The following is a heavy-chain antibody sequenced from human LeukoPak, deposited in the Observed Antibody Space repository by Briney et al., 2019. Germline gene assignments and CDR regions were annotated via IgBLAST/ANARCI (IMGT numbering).Heavy chain of an antibody. Sequence: GASVKVSCKASGYTFTSYGFNWVRQATGQGLEWMGWMNPNSGNTGYAQKFQGRVTITRNTSISTAYMELSSLRSEDTAVYYCARKAITIFGVWFDPWGQGTLVTVSS. V-gene: IGHV1-8*03. CDR2: MNPNSGNT. J-gene: IGHJ5*02. D-gene: IGHD3-3*01. CDR1: GYTFTSYG. CDR3: ARKAITIFGVWFDP.